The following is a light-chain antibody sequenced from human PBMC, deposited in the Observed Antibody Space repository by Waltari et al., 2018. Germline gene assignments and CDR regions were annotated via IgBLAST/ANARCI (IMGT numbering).Light chain of an antibody. CDR2: EVN. Sequence: QSALTQPPSASGSPGQSVTLPCTGTSSAFGGYNYVSWYQRHPGKAPKLMIYEVNKRPSGVPDRFSGSKSGNTASLTVSGLQAEDEAEYSCSSYAGSNNWVFGGGTKLTVL. J-gene: IGLJ3*02. CDR1: SSAFGGYNY. CDR3: SSYAGSNNWV. V-gene: IGLV2-8*01.